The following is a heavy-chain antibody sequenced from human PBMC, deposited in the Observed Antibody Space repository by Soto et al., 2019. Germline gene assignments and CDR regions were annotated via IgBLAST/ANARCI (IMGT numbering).Heavy chain of an antibody. CDR1: GFTFSSYA. CDR2: ISGSGGST. Sequence: EVQLLESGGGLVQPGGSLRLSCEASGFTFSSYAMSWVRQAPGKGLEWVLAISGSGGSTYYADSVKGRFTISRDNSKNTLYLQMNSLRAEDTAVYYCAKGDKVYYYGMDVWGQGTTVTVSS. D-gene: IGHD3-9*01. V-gene: IGHV3-23*01. J-gene: IGHJ6*02. CDR3: AKGDKVYYYGMDV.